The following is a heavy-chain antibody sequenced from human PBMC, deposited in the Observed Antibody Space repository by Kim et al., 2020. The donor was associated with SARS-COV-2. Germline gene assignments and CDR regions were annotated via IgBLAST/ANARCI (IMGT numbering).Heavy chain of an antibody. Sequence: GGSLRLSCAASGFSVTYAWMAWVRYLPGKGLEWLGHIRSKGDGGATFYGESVRGRVTLSRDESANILFLEINSLQRDDTGVYYCAREGAGADGITYWYFHGMDVWGQGASVTVS. CDR2: IRSKGDGGAT. J-gene: IGHJ6*02. CDR3: AREGAGADGITYWYFHGMDV. CDR1: GFSVTYAW. V-gene: IGHV3-15*05. D-gene: IGHD2-8*02.